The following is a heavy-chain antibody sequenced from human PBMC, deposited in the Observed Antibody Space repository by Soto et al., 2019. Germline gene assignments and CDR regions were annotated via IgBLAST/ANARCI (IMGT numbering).Heavy chain of an antibody. V-gene: IGHV4-4*02. D-gene: IGHD2-15*01. CDR1: GGSVRSNNW. CDR3: GCRVEDISYDYYGMDV. Sequence: SETLSLTCAVSGGSVRSNNWWFWVRQPPGKGLEWIGEIHHRESTNLNPSLKSRVTISVDRSKNEFYLKVKSVTAADTAVYYCGCRVEDISYDYYGMDVWGQGTTVTVSS. J-gene: IGHJ6*02. CDR2: IHHREST.